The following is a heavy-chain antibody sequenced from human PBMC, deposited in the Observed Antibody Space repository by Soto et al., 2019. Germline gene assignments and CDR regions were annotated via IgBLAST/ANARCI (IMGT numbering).Heavy chain of an antibody. CDR1: GGSISSGGYY. J-gene: IGHJ6*02. CDR3: ARDSGVAMKAGYYYGMDV. Sequence: SETLSLTCTVSGGSISSGGYYWSWIRQHPGKGLEWIGYIYYSGSTYYNPSLKSRVTISVDTSKNQFSLKLSSVTAADTAVYYCARDSGVAMKAGYYYGMDVWGQGTTVTVSS. CDR2: IYYSGST. D-gene: IGHD5-12*01. V-gene: IGHV4-31*03.